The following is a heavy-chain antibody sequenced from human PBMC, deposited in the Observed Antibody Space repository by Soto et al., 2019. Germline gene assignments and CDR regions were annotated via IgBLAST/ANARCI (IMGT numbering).Heavy chain of an antibody. Sequence: GESLKISCKGSGYSFTSYWIGWVRQMPGKGLEWMGIIYPGDSDTRYSPSFQGQVTISADKSISTAYLQWSSLKASDTAMYYCARVVLFYYDSSGHISFDYWGEGLLVTVS. J-gene: IGHJ4*02. CDR3: ARVVLFYYDSSGHISFDY. V-gene: IGHV5-51*01. CDR2: IYPGDSDT. CDR1: GYSFTSYW. D-gene: IGHD3-22*01.